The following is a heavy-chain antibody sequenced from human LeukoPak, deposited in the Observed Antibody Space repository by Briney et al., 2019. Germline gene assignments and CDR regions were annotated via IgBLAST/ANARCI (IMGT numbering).Heavy chain of an antibody. Sequence: SETLSLTCAVSGGSFSGYYWTWIRQPPGKGLEWIGEINHSGSANYNPSLKSRVTISLDASKNQFSLNLSSVTAADTAVYYCARGQGTVTTHWGQGTLVTVSS. CDR1: GGSFSGYY. CDR3: ARGQGTVTTH. V-gene: IGHV4-34*01. D-gene: IGHD4-17*01. J-gene: IGHJ4*02. CDR2: INHSGSA.